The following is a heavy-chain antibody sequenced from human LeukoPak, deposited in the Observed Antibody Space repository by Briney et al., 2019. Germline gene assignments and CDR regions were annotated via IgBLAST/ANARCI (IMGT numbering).Heavy chain of an antibody. CDR2: IYYSGST. CDR3: ARGRGYCSSTSCVRYYYYYYGMDV. D-gene: IGHD2-2*01. V-gene: IGHV4-30-4*01. CDR1: GGSISSGDYY. Sequence: SQTLSFTCTVSGGSISSGDYYGSWIRQPPGKGLEWIGYIYYSGSTYYNPSLKSRVTISVDTSKNQFSLKLSSVTAADTAVYDCARGRGYCSSTSCVRYYYYYYGMDVWGQGTTVTVSS. J-gene: IGHJ6*02.